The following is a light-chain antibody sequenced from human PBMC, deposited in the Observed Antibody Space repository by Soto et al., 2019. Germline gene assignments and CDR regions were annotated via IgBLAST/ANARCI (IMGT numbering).Light chain of an antibody. J-gene: IGKJ1*01. CDR1: QDIRSW. CDR2: AAS. CDR3: QQANTFPT. V-gene: IGKV1-12*01. Sequence: DIQMTQSPSSVSASVGDRVTITCRASQDIRSWLAWYQQKPGKAPNLLIYAASTLRSGVPSRLSGSGSGTDFTLTISSLQAEDFAVHYCQQANTFPTFGQGTKVEIK.